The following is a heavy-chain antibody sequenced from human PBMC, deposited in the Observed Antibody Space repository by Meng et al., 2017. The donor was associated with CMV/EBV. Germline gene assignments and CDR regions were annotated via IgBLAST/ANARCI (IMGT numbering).Heavy chain of an antibody. V-gene: IGHV3-23*01. Sequence: GESLKISCAASGFTFSSYAMSWVRQAPGKGLEWVSAISGSGGSTYYADSVKGRFTISRDNSKNTLYLQMNSLRAEDTAVYYCAKGNYDILTDYYYYGMDVWGQGTTVTVSS. D-gene: IGHD3-9*01. CDR3: AKGNYDILTDYYYYGMDV. CDR1: GFTFSSYA. CDR2: ISGSGGST. J-gene: IGHJ6*02.